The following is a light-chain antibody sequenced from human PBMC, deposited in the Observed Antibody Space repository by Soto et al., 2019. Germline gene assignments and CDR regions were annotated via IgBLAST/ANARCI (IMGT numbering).Light chain of an antibody. Sequence: EIVLTQSPGTLSLSPGERATLSCRASQSVSNYLAWYQRKPCQAPRLLIYGASSRATGIPDRFSGSGSGTVFTFTISRLEPEDFAVYYCHQYGGSPKTFGQGTKVDIK. CDR1: QSVSNY. CDR3: HQYGGSPKT. CDR2: GAS. J-gene: IGKJ1*01. V-gene: IGKV3-20*01.